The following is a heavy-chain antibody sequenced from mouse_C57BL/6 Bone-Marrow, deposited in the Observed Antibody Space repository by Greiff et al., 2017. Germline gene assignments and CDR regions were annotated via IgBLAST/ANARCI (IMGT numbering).Heavy chain of an antibody. CDR1: GYTFTSYG. Sequence: QVQLQQSGAELARPGASVKLSCKASGYTFTSYGISWVKQRTGQGLEWIGEIYPRSGNTYYNEKFKGKATLTADKSSSTAYMELRSLTSEDSAVYFCENYGSSYFDYWGQGTTLTVSS. CDR2: IYPRSGNT. V-gene: IGHV1-81*01. J-gene: IGHJ2*01. CDR3: ENYGSSYFDY. D-gene: IGHD1-1*01.